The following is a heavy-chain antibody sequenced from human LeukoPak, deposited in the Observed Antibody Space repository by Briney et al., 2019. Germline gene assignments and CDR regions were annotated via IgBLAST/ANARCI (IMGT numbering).Heavy chain of an antibody. CDR2: ISASGSNT. D-gene: IGHD2-15*01. CDR3: AKVGENVLRIYPHSYYFDS. Sequence: GVSLRLSCAASGFTVSTNFMGWVRQAPGKGLEWVSGISASGSNTYYAASVKGRFTSSRDNSKNILYLQMFSLRAEDAAVYYCAKVGENVLRIYPHSYYFDSWGQGTLVAVSS. V-gene: IGHV3-23*01. CDR1: GFTVSTNF. J-gene: IGHJ4*02.